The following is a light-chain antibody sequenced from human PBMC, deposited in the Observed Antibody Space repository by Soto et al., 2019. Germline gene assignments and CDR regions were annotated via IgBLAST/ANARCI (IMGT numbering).Light chain of an antibody. CDR1: QSVSSSY. CDR3: QQYGRT. Sequence: EIVLTQSPGTLSLSPGERATLSCRASQSVSSSYLAWYQQKPGQAPRLLIYGASSRATGIPERFSGSGSGTDFTLTISRLEPEDFAVYYCQQYGRTFGPGTKVDIK. CDR2: GAS. V-gene: IGKV3-20*01. J-gene: IGKJ3*01.